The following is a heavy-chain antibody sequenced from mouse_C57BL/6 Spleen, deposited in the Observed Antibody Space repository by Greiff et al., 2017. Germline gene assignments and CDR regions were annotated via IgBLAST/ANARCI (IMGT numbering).Heavy chain of an antibody. D-gene: IGHD2-4*01. J-gene: IGHJ3*01. CDR2: INPNNGGT. CDR1: GYTFTDYN. CDR3: ARTPYDDDEGAGFAY. V-gene: IGHV1-18*01. Sequence: VQLQQSGPELVKPGASVKIPCKASGYTFTDYNMDWVKQSHGKSLKWIGDINPNNGGTIYNQKFKGKATLTVETSSSTAYMQLSSLTSEDSAVYYCARTPYDDDEGAGFAYWGQGTLVTVSA.